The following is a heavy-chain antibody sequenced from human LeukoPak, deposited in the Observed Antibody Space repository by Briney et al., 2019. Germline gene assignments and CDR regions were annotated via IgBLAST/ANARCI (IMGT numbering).Heavy chain of an antibody. CDR2: IYSGGST. CDR3: ARGGSGYYYFDY. Sequence: GGSLRLSCAASGFTVSSDYMSWVRQAPGKGLEWVSVIYSGGSTYYADSVEGRFTISRHNSKNTLYLQMNSLRAEDTAVYYCARGGSGYYYFDYWGQGTLVTVSS. J-gene: IGHJ4*02. CDR1: GFTVSSDY. V-gene: IGHV3-53*04. D-gene: IGHD3-22*01.